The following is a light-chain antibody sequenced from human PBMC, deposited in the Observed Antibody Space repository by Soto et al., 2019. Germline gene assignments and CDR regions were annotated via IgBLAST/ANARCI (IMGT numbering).Light chain of an antibody. CDR2: AAS. CDR3: QQRSNWPT. V-gene: IGKV3-11*01. CDR1: QSVSNDF. J-gene: IGKJ5*01. Sequence: EIVLTQSHGTLSLSPGERGSRSCRASQSVSNDFLAWYQQKPGQAPRLLIYAASIRATGIPARFSGSGSGTDFTLTISSLEPEDFAVYFCQQRSNWPTFGQGTRLEIK.